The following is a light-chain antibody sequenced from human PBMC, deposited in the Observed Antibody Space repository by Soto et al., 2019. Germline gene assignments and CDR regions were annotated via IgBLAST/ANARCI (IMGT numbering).Light chain of an antibody. Sequence: QSVLTQPPSVSAAPGREVTISCSGSTSNLGYNYVSWYQHLPGTAPKLLIYDNNKRPSGIPDRFSGSKSGTSATLGITGLQTGGEADYYCGAWDSSLSFWVFGGRTKLTVL. CDR2: DNN. CDR3: GAWDSSLSFWV. V-gene: IGLV1-51*01. CDR1: TSNLGYNY. J-gene: IGLJ3*02.